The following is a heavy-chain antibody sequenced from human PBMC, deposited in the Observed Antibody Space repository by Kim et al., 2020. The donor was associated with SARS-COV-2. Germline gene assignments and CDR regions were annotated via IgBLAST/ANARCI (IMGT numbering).Heavy chain of an antibody. D-gene: IGHD3-10*01. V-gene: IGHV5-10-1*01. CDR1: GYSFTSYW. CDR2: IDPSDSYT. J-gene: IGHJ5*02. Sequence: GESLKISCKGSGYSFTSYWISWVRQMPGKGLEWMGRIDPSDSYTNYSPSFQGHVTISADKSISTAYLQWSSLKASDTAMYYCARHCSICGFGELWDWFDPWGQGTLVTVSS. CDR3: ARHCSICGFGELWDWFDP.